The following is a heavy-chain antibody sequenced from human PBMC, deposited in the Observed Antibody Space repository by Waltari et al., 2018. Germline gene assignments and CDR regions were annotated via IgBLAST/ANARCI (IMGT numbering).Heavy chain of an antibody. CDR3: AGTRDYYDSSGSFDY. CDR2: IYYSGST. D-gene: IGHD3-22*01. V-gene: IGHV4-39*01. CDR1: GGSISSSSYY. J-gene: IGHJ4*02. Sequence: QLQLQESGPGLVKPSETLSLTCTVSGGSISSSSYYWGWIRPPPGKGLEWIGSIYYSGSTYYNPSLKSRVTISVDTSKNQFSLKLSSVTAADTAVYYCAGTRDYYDSSGSFDYWGQGTLVTVSS.